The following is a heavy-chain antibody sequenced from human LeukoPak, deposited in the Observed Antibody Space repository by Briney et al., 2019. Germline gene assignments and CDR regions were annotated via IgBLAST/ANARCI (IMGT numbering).Heavy chain of an antibody. Sequence: GGSLRLSCAASGFTVSINYMSWVRQAPGKGLEWVSIISGSGGSTYYADSVKGRFTISRDNSKNTLFLQMNSLRAEDMAVYYCAKGGRGYYFDYWGQGTVVTVSS. J-gene: IGHJ4*02. CDR3: AKGGRGYYFDY. V-gene: IGHV3-23*01. D-gene: IGHD3-16*01. CDR2: ISGSGGST. CDR1: GFTVSINY.